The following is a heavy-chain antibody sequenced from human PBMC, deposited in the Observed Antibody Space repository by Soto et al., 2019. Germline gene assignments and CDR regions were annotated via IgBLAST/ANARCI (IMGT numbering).Heavy chain of an antibody. CDR1: GGSFGAYY. CDR3: AGSGIHYFDY. CDR2: TNYSGST. Sequence: QVQLQQWGAGLLQPSETLSLTCAVYGGSFGAYYWSWIRQPPGKGLEWIGDTNYSGSTTYNPSLKSRVTISVDTSKNHFSLMLTSVTAADTAVYYCAGSGIHYFDYWGQGILVTVSS. V-gene: IGHV4-34*01. D-gene: IGHD1-26*01. J-gene: IGHJ4*02.